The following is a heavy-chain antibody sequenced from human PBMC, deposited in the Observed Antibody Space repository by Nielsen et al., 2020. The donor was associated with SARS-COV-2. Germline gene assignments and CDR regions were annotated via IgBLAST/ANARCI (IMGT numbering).Heavy chain of an antibody. CDR1: GYTFTSYG. D-gene: IGHD3-9*01. Sequence: ASVKVSCKASGYTFTSYGISWVRQAPGQGLEWMEWISAYNGNTNYAQKLQGRVTMTTDTSTSTAYMELRSLRSDDTAVYYCARDRGGTYDILTGYSPNWFDPWGQGTLVTVSS. V-gene: IGHV1-18*01. CDR2: ISAYNGNT. CDR3: ARDRGGTYDILTGYSPNWFDP. J-gene: IGHJ5*02.